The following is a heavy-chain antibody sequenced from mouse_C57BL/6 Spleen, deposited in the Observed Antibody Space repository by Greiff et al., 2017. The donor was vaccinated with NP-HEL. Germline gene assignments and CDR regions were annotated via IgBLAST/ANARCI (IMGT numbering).Heavy chain of an antibody. J-gene: IGHJ3*01. D-gene: IGHD2-4*01. CDR2: ISSGGSYT. CDR1: GFTFSSYG. Sequence: EVQLQQSGGDLVKPGGSLKLSCAASGFTFSSYGMSWVRQTPDKRLEWVATISSGGSYTYYPDSVKGRFTISRDNAKNTLYLQMSSLKSEDTAMYYCARHGDYDAWFAYWGQGTLVTVSA. CDR3: ARHGDYDAWFAY. V-gene: IGHV5-6*01.